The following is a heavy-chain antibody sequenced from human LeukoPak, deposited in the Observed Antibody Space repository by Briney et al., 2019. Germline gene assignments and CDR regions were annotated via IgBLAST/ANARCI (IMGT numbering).Heavy chain of an antibody. V-gene: IGHV4-31*03. CDR2: IHYSGNS. D-gene: IGHD6-13*01. Sequence: SETLSLTCSVSGGSISSGGYYWSWIRQHPGKGLEWIGYIHYSGNSFYNPSLKSRVTMSVDTSKNQFSLKLSSVAAADTAVYYCAAGLAAAFFDFWGQGTLVTVSS. J-gene: IGHJ4*02. CDR1: GGSISSGGYY. CDR3: AAGLAAAFFDF.